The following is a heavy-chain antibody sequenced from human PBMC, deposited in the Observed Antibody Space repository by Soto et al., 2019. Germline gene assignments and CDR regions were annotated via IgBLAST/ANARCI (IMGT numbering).Heavy chain of an antibody. CDR3: TTAPSIDDY. CDR2: IKSKTDGGTT. J-gene: IGHJ4*02. Sequence: EVQLVESGGGLVKPGESLRLACAASGFNFRNAWMSWVRQAPGKGLEWVGRIKSKTDGGTTDYAAPVKGRFTISRDDSKNTLDLQMDSLKTEDTAVYYCTTAPSIDDYWGQGTLVTVSS. V-gene: IGHV3-15*01. CDR1: GFNFRNAW.